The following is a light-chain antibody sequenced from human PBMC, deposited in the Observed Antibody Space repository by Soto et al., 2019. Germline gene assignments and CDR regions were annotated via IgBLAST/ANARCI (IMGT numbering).Light chain of an antibody. Sequence: EIVLTQSPGTLSLSPGERGTLSCRASQRVRSSYLAGYQQKPGQAPRLLIYGVSSRATGIPDRFSGSGSGTDFTLTISRLEPEDFAVYYCHQYGSLYTFGQGTKLEIK. CDR1: QRVRSSY. CDR3: HQYGSLYT. CDR2: GVS. V-gene: IGKV3-20*01. J-gene: IGKJ2*01.